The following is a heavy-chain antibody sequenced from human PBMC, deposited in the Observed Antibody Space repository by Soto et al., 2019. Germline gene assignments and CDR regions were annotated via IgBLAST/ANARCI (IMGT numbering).Heavy chain of an antibody. V-gene: IGHV3-21*01. J-gene: IGHJ4*02. CDR1: GFTFSSYS. CDR3: ARDQPGYSYGYGLGY. Sequence: EVQLVESGGGLVKPGGSLRLSCAASGFTFSSYSMTWVRQAQGRGREGVSSISSSSSYIYYADSVKGRFTISRDNAKNSLYLQMNSLRAEDTAVYYCARDQPGYSYGYGLGYWGQGTLVTVSS. CDR2: ISSSSSYI. D-gene: IGHD5-18*01.